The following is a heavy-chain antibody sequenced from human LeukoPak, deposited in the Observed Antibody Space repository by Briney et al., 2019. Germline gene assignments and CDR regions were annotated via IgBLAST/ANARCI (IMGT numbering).Heavy chain of an antibody. CDR3: VRDLMTTQTWDFDY. Sequence: ASVKVSCKGSGYTFTGYYMHWVRQAPGQGLEWMAWINPNSGATNYAQRFQGRVTVTRDTSISTAYMELSSLESVDTAVYYCVRDLMTTQTWDFDYWGQGTLVSVSS. J-gene: IGHJ4*02. CDR2: INPNSGAT. V-gene: IGHV1-2*02. CDR1: GYTFTGYY. D-gene: IGHD3-16*01.